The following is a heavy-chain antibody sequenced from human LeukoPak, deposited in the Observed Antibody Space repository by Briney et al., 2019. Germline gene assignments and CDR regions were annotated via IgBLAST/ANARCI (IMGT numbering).Heavy chain of an antibody. J-gene: IGHJ3*02. Sequence: PSETLSLTCAVSGGSISSSNWWSWVRPPPGKGLEWIGEIYHSGSTNYNPSLKSRVTISVDKSKNQFSLKLSSVTAADTAVYYCARDQRVVGALGAFDIWGQGTMVTVSS. CDR1: GGSISSSNW. CDR3: ARDQRVVGALGAFDI. V-gene: IGHV4-4*02. CDR2: IYHSGST. D-gene: IGHD1-26*01.